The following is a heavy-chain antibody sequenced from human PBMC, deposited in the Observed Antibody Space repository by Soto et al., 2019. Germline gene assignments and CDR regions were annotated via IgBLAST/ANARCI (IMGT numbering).Heavy chain of an antibody. Sequence: SRAASGFTLCIYFMNWVRKATGKGLEWVSLISGSGGSTHYADSVEGRFTISRDNSKNTLYLELDSLRAEDTAVYYCAKVVKYDVLTGYYKGPDYYGMDVWGQGTTVPGFS. CDR1: GFTLCIYF. D-gene: IGHD3-9*01. CDR2: ISGSGGST. V-gene: IGHV3-23*01. J-gene: IGHJ6*02. CDR3: AKVVKYDVLTGYYKGPDYYGMDV.